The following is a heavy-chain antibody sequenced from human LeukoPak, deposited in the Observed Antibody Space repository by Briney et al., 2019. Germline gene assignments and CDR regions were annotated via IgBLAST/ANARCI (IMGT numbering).Heavy chain of an antibody. CDR2: VGIDSGNT. J-gene: IGHJ4*02. Sequence: GGSLRLSCAASGFTFSDYSMNWVRQAPGKGLEWISWVGIDSGNTKYADSVKGRFSISGEKAKNSLYLQMSSLRVEDTAVYYCARDHNYAFDNWGQGTLVTVSS. CDR3: ARDHNYAFDN. V-gene: IGHV3-48*01. CDR1: GFTFSDYS. D-gene: IGHD1-1*01.